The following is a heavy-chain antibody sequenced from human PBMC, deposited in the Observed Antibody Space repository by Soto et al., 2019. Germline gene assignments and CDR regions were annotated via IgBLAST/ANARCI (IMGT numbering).Heavy chain of an antibody. D-gene: IGHD6-19*01. Sequence: SETLSLTCAVYGGSFSIYYWNWIRQPPGKGLEWIGEINHSDRTNYNPSLKSRVTISVDTSKKQFALKLNSVTAADTAVYYCASGDSGWKDWGQGTLVTVSS. CDR3: ASGDSGWKD. CDR1: GGSFSIYY. CDR2: INHSDRT. V-gene: IGHV4-34*01. J-gene: IGHJ4*02.